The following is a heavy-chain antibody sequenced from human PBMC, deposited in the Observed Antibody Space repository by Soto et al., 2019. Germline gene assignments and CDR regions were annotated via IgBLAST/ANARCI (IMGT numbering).Heavy chain of an antibody. D-gene: IGHD6-13*01. CDR2: ISAFNDYT. CDR3: ARGRGVVIPAGTPDAFDV. Sequence: QAQLVQSGGEVKRPGASVKVSCKASGYTFNKYGFNWVRQAPGQGLEWMGRISAFNDYTNLAQKFQGRITLTTDASTNTAYMELKILRSDDTAMYYCARGRGVVIPAGTPDAFDVWGQGTMLTVSS. CDR1: GYTFNKYG. V-gene: IGHV1-18*01. J-gene: IGHJ3*01.